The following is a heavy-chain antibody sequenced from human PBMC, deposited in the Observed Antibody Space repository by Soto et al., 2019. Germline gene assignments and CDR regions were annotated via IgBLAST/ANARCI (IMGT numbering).Heavy chain of an antibody. CDR2: MNPNSGNT. D-gene: IGHD6-6*01. J-gene: IGHJ6*02. CDR3: ARGKTWYSSSDYYYGMDV. V-gene: IGHV1-8*01. CDR1: GYTFTSYD. Sequence: QVQLVQSGAEVKKPGASVKVSCKASGYTFTSYDINWVRQATGQGLEWIGWMNPNSGNTGYAQKFQGRVTMTRNTSISTAYMELSSLRSEDTAVYYCARGKTWYSSSDYYYGMDVWGQGTTVTVSS.